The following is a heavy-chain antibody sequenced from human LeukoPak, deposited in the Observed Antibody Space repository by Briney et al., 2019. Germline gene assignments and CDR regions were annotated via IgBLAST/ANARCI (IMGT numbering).Heavy chain of an antibody. CDR3: AKDSDIVVVPALTYDH. CDR2: IYTGGST. D-gene: IGHD2-2*01. Sequence: PGGSLRLSCAASGFTVSSNYMSWVRQAPGKGLEWVSVIYTGGSTYYADSVKGRFTISRDNSKNTLYLQMNSLRAEDTAVYYCAKDSDIVVVPALTYDHWGQGTLVIVSS. J-gene: IGHJ4*02. CDR1: GFTVSSNY. V-gene: IGHV3-53*01.